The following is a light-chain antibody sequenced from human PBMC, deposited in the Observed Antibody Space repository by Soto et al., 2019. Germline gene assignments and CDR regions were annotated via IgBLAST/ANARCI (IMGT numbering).Light chain of an antibody. J-gene: IGKJ1*01. CDR3: QQYYSYST. CDR2: GAF. CDR1: QTISRW. Sequence: DIKMNNSPSTLSASVGDRVTITCRASQTISRWLAWYQQKPGKAPKLLISGAFSLESGVPSRFSGSGSGTEFALTISSLQPDDFATYYCQQYYSYSTFGQGTKVDIK. V-gene: IGKV1-5*01.